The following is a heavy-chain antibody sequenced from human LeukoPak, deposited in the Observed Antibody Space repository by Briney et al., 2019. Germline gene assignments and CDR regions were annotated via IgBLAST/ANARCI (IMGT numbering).Heavy chain of an antibody. Sequence: SETLSLTCYVSGGSISSSSYYWGWIRQSPGKGLEWIGDIYYSGRTYNKNPSLESRVTISIDTSKSQFSLKLSSVSAADTAIYYCASVGKLGYYFDFWGQGTLVTVSS. V-gene: IGHV4-39*01. CDR3: ASVGKLGYYFDF. CDR2: IYYSGRT. CDR1: GGSISSSSYY. D-gene: IGHD7-27*01. J-gene: IGHJ4*02.